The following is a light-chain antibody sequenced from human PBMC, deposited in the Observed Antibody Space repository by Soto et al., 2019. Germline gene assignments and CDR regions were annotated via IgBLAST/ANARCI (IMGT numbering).Light chain of an antibody. CDR2: GAS. V-gene: IGKV3-20*01. CDR3: XHYXNSPLT. CDR1: QSVNSRH. J-gene: IGKJ4*01. Sequence: EIVLTQSPGTLSLSPGERATLSCRASQSVNSRHLVWYQQKPGQAPRLLIYGASSRAIGIPDRFSGSGSGTDFTLTITRLEPEDXAXXXXXHYXNSPLTFGGGTKLEIK.